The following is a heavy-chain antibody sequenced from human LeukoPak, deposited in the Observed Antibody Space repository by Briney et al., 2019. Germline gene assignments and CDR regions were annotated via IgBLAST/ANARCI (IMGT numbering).Heavy chain of an antibody. CDR1: GFSFNEYA. D-gene: IGHD1-26*01. Sequence: GRSLRLSCAAAGFSFNEYAMHWVRQAPGKGLEWVAVIWRDGSKYYADSVKGRFTVSRDNPKNTLNLQMDSLRVEDTAVYYCARHGSGRKYFDPLDYWGQGTLVTASS. CDR2: IWRDGSK. CDR3: ARHGSGRKYFDPLDY. V-gene: IGHV3-33*08. J-gene: IGHJ4*02.